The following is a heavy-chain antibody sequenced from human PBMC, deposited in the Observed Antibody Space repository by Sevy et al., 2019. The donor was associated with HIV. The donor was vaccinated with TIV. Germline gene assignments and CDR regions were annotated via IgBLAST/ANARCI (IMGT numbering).Heavy chain of an antibody. D-gene: IGHD3-10*01. CDR3: AREGEYYGSGTTRYYYYGMDV. J-gene: IGHJ6*02. CDR2: ISSSSSYL. V-gene: IGHV3-21*01. Sequence: GGSLRLSCAASGFTFSSYSMNWVRQAPGKGLEWVSSISSSSSYLYYADSVKGRFTISRDNAKNSLYLQMNSLRAKDTAVYYCAREGEYYGSGTTRYYYYGMDVWGQGTTVTVSS. CDR1: GFTFSSYS.